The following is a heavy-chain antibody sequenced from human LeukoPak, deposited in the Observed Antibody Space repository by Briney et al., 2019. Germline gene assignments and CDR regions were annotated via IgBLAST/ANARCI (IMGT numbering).Heavy chain of an antibody. Sequence: SETLSLTCTVSGGSISSSSYYWGWIRQPPGKGLEWIGSIYYSGSTYYNPSLKSRVIISVDTSKNQFSLKLSSLTAADTAIYYCARGIESYGDYGYWGQGILVTVSS. J-gene: IGHJ4*02. CDR2: IYYSGST. CDR1: GGSISSSSYY. V-gene: IGHV4-39*07. CDR3: ARGIESYGDYGY. D-gene: IGHD4-17*01.